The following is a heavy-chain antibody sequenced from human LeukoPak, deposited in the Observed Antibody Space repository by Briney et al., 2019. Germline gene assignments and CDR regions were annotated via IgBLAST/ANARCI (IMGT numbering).Heavy chain of an antibody. CDR3: ANTAFRLAAAGPPGKY. D-gene: IGHD6-13*01. Sequence: GGSLRLSCGASGFTFSSYAMSWVRQAPGKGLEWVSTISGSGGSTYYADSVKGRFTMSRDNSKNTLYLQINSLRAEDTAVYYCANTAFRLAAAGPPGKYWGQGTLVTVSS. J-gene: IGHJ4*02. V-gene: IGHV3-23*01. CDR2: ISGSGGST. CDR1: GFTFSSYA.